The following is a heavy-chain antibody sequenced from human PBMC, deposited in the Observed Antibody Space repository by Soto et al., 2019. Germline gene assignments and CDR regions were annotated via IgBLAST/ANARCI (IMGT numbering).Heavy chain of an antibody. D-gene: IGHD3-3*01. Sequence: SLRLSCAASGFTFSSYSMNWVRQAPGKGLEWVSSISSSSSYIYYADSVKGRFTISRDNAKNSLYLQMNSLRAEDTAVYYCARGDYDFWSGPQTYGMDVWGQGXTVTVSS. CDR2: ISSSSSYI. CDR3: ARGDYDFWSGPQTYGMDV. CDR1: GFTFSSYS. J-gene: IGHJ6*02. V-gene: IGHV3-21*01.